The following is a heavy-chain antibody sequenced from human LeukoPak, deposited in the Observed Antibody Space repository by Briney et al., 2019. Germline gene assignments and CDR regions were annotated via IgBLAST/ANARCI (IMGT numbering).Heavy chain of an antibody. V-gene: IGHV3-30*18. CDR2: ISYDGSNK. Sequence: GGSLRLSCAASGFTFSSYGMHWVRQAPGKGLEWEAVISYDGSNKYYADSVKGRFTISRDNSKNTLYLQMNSLRAEDTAVYYCAKTLAISYYYDSSGYYAFDIWGQGTMVTVSS. CDR1: GFTFSSYG. CDR3: AKTLAISYYYDSSGYYAFDI. J-gene: IGHJ3*02. D-gene: IGHD3-22*01.